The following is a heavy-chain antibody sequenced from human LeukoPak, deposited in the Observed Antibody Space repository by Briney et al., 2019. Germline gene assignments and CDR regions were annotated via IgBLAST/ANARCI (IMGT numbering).Heavy chain of an antibody. D-gene: IGHD3-16*01. CDR3: ASGSTPGDGYYFDH. CDR2: ITAGGDT. J-gene: IGHJ4*02. CDR1: GFTFTNYA. V-gene: IGHV3-23*01. Sequence: GGSLRLSCAASGFTFTNYAMGWVRQAPGKGLEWVSSITAGGDTFYTDSVKGRFTISRDNSRNTLSLQINSLRAEDTDVYYCASGSTPGDGYYFDHWGQGTLVTVSS.